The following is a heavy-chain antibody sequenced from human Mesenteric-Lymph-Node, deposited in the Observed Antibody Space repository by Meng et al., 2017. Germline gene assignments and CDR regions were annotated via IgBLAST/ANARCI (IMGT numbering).Heavy chain of an antibody. CDR2: IHSSGST. CDR1: GGSISRGGYY. J-gene: IGHJ5*02. D-gene: IGHD3-10*01. Sequence: QVRLQGSGPGRVKPSQTLSLTCTVSGGSISRGGYYWSWIRQHPGKGLEWIGYIHSSGSTYYNPSLRSRLTISVDTSKNQFSLKLSSVTAADTAVYYCARASYGSGSPLGESWFDPWGQGTLVTVSS. V-gene: IGHV4-31*03. CDR3: ARASYGSGSPLGESWFDP.